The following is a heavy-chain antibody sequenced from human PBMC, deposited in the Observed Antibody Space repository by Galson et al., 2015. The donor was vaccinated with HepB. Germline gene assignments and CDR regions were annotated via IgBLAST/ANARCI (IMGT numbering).Heavy chain of an antibody. D-gene: IGHD5-12*01. CDR3: ARWILKDDMDV. V-gene: IGHV1-69*02. CDR1: GGTFISST. J-gene: IGHJ6*02. Sequence: SVQVSSKASGGTFISSTFSWVRQAPGQGLEWMGRIIHILGIANYAQYFQGGVTITADKSKSTAYMELNSLISEDTAVYYCARWILKDDMDVWGQGTPVTVSS. CDR2: IIHILGIA.